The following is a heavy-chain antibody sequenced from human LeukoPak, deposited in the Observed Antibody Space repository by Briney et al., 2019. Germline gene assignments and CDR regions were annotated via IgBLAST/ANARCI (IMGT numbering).Heavy chain of an antibody. Sequence: GGSLRLSCAASGFTFNDYAMHWVRQAPGKGLEWVSGISWNSGSIGYADSVKGRFTISRDNSKNTLYLQMNSLRAEDTAVYYCARAITMVRGVLDYWGQGTLVTVSS. J-gene: IGHJ4*02. D-gene: IGHD3-10*01. CDR2: ISWNSGSI. CDR3: ARAITMVRGVLDY. V-gene: IGHV3-9*01. CDR1: GFTFNDYA.